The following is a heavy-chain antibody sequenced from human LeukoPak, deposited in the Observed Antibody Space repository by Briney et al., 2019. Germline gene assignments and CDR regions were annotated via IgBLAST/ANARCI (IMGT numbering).Heavy chain of an antibody. V-gene: IGHV4-61*02. CDR2: IYTSGST. CDR3: ARGGWLQQIYYFDY. CDR1: GGSISSGSYY. J-gene: IGHJ4*02. Sequence: ASETLSLTCTVSGGSISSGSYYWSWIRQPGGKGLEWIGRIYTSGSTNYNPSLKSRVTISVDTSKNQFSLKLSSVTAADTAVYYCARGGWLQQIYYFDYWGQGTLVTVSS. D-gene: IGHD5-24*01.